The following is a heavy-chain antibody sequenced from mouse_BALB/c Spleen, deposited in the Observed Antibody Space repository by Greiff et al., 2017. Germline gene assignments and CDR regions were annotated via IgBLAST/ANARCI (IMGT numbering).Heavy chain of an antibody. D-gene: IGHD3-1*01. J-gene: IGHJ3*01. CDR2: INPSTGYT. V-gene: IGHV1-7*01. CDR3: ASSGFAY. CDR1: GYTFTSYW. Sequence: QVHVKQSGAELAKPGASVKMSCKASGYTFTSYWMHWVKQRPGQGLEWIGYINPSTGYTEYNQKFKDKATLTADKSSSTAYMQLSSLTSEDSAVYYCASSGFAYWGQGTLVTVSA.